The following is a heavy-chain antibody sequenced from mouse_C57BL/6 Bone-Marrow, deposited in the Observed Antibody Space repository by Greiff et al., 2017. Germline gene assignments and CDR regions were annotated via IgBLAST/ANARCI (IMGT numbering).Heavy chain of an antibody. CDR3: ARDCVVY. CDR1: GYTFTSYW. Sequence: QVQLQQSGAELVKPGASVKLSCKASGYTFTSYWMHWVKQRPGQGLEWIGMIHPSSGSTNYNEKFKIKATLTVDKSSSTAYMQLSSLTSEDSAVYCGARDCVVYWGQGTLVTVSA. V-gene: IGHV1-64*01. J-gene: IGHJ3*01. CDR2: IHPSSGST. D-gene: IGHD1-1*02.